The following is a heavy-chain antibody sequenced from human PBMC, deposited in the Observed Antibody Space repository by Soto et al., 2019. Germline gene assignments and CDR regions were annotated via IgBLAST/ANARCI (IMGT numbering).Heavy chain of an antibody. V-gene: IGHV4-4*07. CDR3: ALLGSGSYYVFDY. CDR1: GGSISSYY. Sequence: SETLSLTCTGSGGSISSYYWSWIRQPAGKGLEWIGRIYTSGSTNYNPSLKSRVTMSVDTAKNQFTLKLSSVTAADPAVYYCALLGSGSYYVFDYWGQGTQVTVSS. CDR2: IYTSGST. J-gene: IGHJ4*02. D-gene: IGHD1-26*01.